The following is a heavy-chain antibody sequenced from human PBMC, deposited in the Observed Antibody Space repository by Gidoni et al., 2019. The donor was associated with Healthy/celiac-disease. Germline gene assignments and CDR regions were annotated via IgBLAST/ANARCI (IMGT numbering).Heavy chain of an antibody. Sequence: GRFTISRDNSKNTLYLQMNSLRAEDTAVYYCAKDGITIYEIYYFDYWGQGTLVTVSS. V-gene: IGHV3-23*01. D-gene: IGHD3-3*01. J-gene: IGHJ4*02. CDR3: AKDGITIYEIYYFDY.